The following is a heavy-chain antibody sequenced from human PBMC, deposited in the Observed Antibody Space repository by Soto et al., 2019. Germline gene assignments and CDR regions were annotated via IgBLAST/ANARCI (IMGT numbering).Heavy chain of an antibody. CDR1: GFTFSSYG. CDR3: ARDTVDYGGNSVGRPLDY. CDR2: IWYDGSNK. Sequence: QVQLVESGGGVVQPGRSLRLSCAASGFTFSSYGMHWVRQAPGKGLEWVAVIWYDGSNKYYADSVKGRFTISRANSKNTMYLQMNRLRAETTAVYYCARDTVDYGGNSVGRPLDYWGQGTLVTVSS. D-gene: IGHD4-17*01. J-gene: IGHJ4*02. V-gene: IGHV3-33*01.